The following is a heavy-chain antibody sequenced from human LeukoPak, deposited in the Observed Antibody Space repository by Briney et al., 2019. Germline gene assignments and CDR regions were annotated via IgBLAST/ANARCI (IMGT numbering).Heavy chain of an antibody. CDR2: ISGSGGST. CDR3: AKDCTRSGWCN. Sequence: GGSLRLSCAASGCTFSSYAMSWVRQAPGKGLEWVSAISGSGGSTYYADSVKGRSTISRDNSKNTLYLQMNSLRAEDTAVYYCAKDCTRSGWCNWGQGTLVTVSS. J-gene: IGHJ4*02. V-gene: IGHV3-23*01. D-gene: IGHD6-19*01. CDR1: GCTFSSYA.